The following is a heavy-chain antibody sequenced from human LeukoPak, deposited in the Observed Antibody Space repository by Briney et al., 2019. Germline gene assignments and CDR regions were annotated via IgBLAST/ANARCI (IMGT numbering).Heavy chain of an antibody. CDR2: IYYSGST. D-gene: IGHD3-3*01. Sequence: SETLSLTCTVSGGSISSYYWSWIRQPPGKGLEWIGYIYYSGSTNYNPSLKSRVTISVDTSKNQFSLELSSVTAADTAVYYCARWSGYYYYFDYWGRGTLVTVSS. CDR3: ARWSGYYYYFDY. CDR1: GGSISSYY. V-gene: IGHV4-59*01. J-gene: IGHJ4*02.